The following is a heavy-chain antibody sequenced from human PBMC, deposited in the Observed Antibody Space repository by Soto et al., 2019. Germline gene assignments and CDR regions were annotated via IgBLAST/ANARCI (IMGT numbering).Heavy chain of an antibody. CDR1: GYNFSAYY. V-gene: IGHV1-8*01. Sequence: QVQLVQSGAEVKKPGASVKVSCQTSGYNFSAYYFNWLRQAAGQGPEWMGWLNPRNGQTGHVQKFRGRDTMTRDTSIATVYLELSRLTSEDTAIYFCARETDTSMVDYWGQGTLVTVSS. J-gene: IGHJ4*02. D-gene: IGHD5-18*01. CDR3: ARETDTSMVDY. CDR2: LNPRNGQT.